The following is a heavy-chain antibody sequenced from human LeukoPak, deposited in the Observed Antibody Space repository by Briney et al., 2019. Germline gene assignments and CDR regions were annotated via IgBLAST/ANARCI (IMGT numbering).Heavy chain of an antibody. J-gene: IGHJ4*02. CDR3: AKDGGFAYDILTGYYYFDY. CDR2: IRYDGSNK. D-gene: IGHD3-9*01. Sequence: GGSLRLSCAASGFTFSSYGMHWVRQAPGKGLEWVAFIRYDGSNKYYADSVKGRFTISRDNSKNTLYLQMNSLRAEDTAVYYCAKDGGFAYDILTGYYYFDYWGQGTLVTVSS. V-gene: IGHV3-30*02. CDR1: GFTFSSYG.